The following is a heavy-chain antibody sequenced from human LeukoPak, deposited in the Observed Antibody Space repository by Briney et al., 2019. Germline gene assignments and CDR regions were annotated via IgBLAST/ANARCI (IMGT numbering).Heavy chain of an antibody. CDR3: AKDSRRGYCSSTSCYREDFDY. CDR2: ISGSGGST. CDR1: GFTFSSYA. Sequence: GGSLRLSCAASGFTFSSYAMSWVRQALGKGLEGVSAISGSGGSTYYADSVKGRFTISGDNSKNTLYLQMNSLRAEDTAVYYCAKDSRRGYCSSTSCYREDFDYWGQGTLVTVSS. J-gene: IGHJ4*02. D-gene: IGHD2-2*02. V-gene: IGHV3-23*01.